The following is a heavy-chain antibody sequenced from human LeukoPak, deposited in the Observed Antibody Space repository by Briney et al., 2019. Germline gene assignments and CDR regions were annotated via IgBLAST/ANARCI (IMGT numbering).Heavy chain of an antibody. CDR3: SRAAGVGPGDISVYYEVYYCDC. J-gene: IGHJ4*02. V-gene: IGHV1-2*02. Sequence: ASVKVSCGASGYVYSYFSMHWVRQAPGQGLEWLGSINPKTGVTQFAQKFRGRVSLTRDTSATTAYMELSAMRSGDTATYFCSRAAGVGPGDISVYYEVYYCDCWGQGNLVSVSS. CDR2: INPKTGVT. D-gene: IGHD3-22*01. CDR1: GYVYSYFS.